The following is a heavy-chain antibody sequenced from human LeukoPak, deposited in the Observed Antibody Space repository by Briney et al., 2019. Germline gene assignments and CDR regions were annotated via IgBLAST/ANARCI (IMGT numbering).Heavy chain of an antibody. Sequence: PGGSLRLSCAASGFTFSSYSMNWVRQAPGKGLEWVSYISSSSSTIYYADSVKGRFTISRDNAKNSLYLQMNSLRAEDTAVYYCAREKYYYGSGSYFGPDYWGQGTLVTVSS. D-gene: IGHD3-10*01. V-gene: IGHV3-48*04. CDR1: GFTFSSYS. J-gene: IGHJ4*02. CDR3: AREKYYYGSGSYFGPDY. CDR2: ISSSSSTI.